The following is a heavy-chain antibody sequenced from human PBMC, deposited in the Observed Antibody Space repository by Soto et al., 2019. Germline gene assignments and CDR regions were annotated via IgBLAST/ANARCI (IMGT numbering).Heavy chain of an antibody. D-gene: IGHD6-6*01. J-gene: IGHJ3*02. CDR1: GGSISSYY. CDR2: IYYSGST. Sequence: SDTLSLTCTVSGGSISSYYWSWIRQPPGKGLEWIGYIYYSGSTNYNPSLKSRVTISVDTSKNQFSLKLSSVTAADTAVYYCARDRPQSAFDIWGQGTMVTVSS. CDR3: ARDRPQSAFDI. V-gene: IGHV4-59*01.